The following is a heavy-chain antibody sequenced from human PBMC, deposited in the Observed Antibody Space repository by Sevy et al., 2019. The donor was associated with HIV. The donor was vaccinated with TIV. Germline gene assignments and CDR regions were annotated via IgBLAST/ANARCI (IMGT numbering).Heavy chain of an antibody. CDR3: ARGIAVAAPFDY. Sequence: ASVKVSCKASGYTFTGHYMHWVRQAPGQGLEWMGWINPNSGGTNYAQKFQGRVTMTRDTSISTAYMELSRLRSDDTAVYYCARGIAVAAPFDYWGQGTLVTVSS. CDR2: INPNSGGT. D-gene: IGHD6-19*01. V-gene: IGHV1-2*02. CDR1: GYTFTGHY. J-gene: IGHJ4*02.